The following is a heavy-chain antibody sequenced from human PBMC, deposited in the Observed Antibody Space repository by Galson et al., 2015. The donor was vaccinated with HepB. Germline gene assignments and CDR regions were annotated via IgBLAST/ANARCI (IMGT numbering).Heavy chain of an antibody. CDR3: ARLGDGNNNDYEHGMDV. J-gene: IGHJ6*02. Sequence: QSGAEVKKPGESLKISCKGSGYTFTNYWIGWVRQMPGKGLEWMGIIYPDDSDARYSPSFQGQVSISADKSISTVDLQWTRLQPSDTAMYYCARLGDGNNNDYEHGMDVWGQGTPVIVSS. V-gene: IGHV5-51*01. CDR2: IYPDDSDA. CDR1: GYTFTNYW. D-gene: IGHD5-24*01.